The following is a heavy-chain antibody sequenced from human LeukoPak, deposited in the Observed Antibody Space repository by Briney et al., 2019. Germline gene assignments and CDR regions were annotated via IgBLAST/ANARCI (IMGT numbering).Heavy chain of an antibody. J-gene: IGHJ3*02. CDR1: RFTFRNYA. CDR2: ISSDGTNK. V-gene: IGHV3-30*04. CDR3: ARSRKLGGWVRGHAFDI. D-gene: IGHD3-10*01. Sequence: PGGSLRLSCAASRFTFRNYAMHWVRQAPGKGLEWVAVISSDGTNKDYADSVKGRFSISRDNSKNTLYLQMNRLRADDTAVYYCARSRKLGGWVRGHAFDIWGQGTMVTVSS.